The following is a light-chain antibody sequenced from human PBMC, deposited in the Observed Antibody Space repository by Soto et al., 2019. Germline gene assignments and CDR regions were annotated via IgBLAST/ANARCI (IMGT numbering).Light chain of an antibody. CDR2: DNN. Sequence: QAEVTQPPSASGTPGQRVTISCSGSSSNIGTNTVNWYQQLPGTAPKLLIYDNNHRPSGVPDRFSGSKSGTSASLAISGLQSEPEADYYCAAWDDSLNGWVFGGGTKLTVL. V-gene: IGLV1-44*01. J-gene: IGLJ3*02. CDR3: AAWDDSLNGWV. CDR1: SSNIGTNT.